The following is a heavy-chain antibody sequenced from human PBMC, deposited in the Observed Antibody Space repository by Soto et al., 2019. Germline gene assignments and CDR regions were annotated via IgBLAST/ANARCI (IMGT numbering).Heavy chain of an antibody. J-gene: IGHJ3*02. CDR2: MNPNSGNT. D-gene: IGHD3-22*01. Sequence: ASVKVSCKASGYTFTSYDINWVRQAIGQGLEWMGWMNPNSGNTGYAQKFQGRVTMTRNTSISTAYMELSSLRSEDTAVYYCATRRVGYYYDSSGYYADAFDIWGQGTMVTVS. CDR3: ATRRVGYYYDSSGYYADAFDI. V-gene: IGHV1-8*01. CDR1: GYTFTSYD.